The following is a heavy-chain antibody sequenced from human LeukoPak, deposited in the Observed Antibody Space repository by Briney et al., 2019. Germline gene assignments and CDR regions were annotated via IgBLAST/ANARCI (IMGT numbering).Heavy chain of an antibody. Sequence: GASLKISCKSSGYSFTSYWIAWVRQMPGKGVEWMGIIYPGDSDIRYSPSFQGQVTISADKSISTAYLQWSSLKASDTAIYYCARRRGYTSSWYDYWGQGTLVTVSS. CDR3: ARRRGYTSSWYDY. CDR2: IYPGDSDI. CDR1: GYSFTSYW. V-gene: IGHV5-51*01. D-gene: IGHD6-13*01. J-gene: IGHJ4*02.